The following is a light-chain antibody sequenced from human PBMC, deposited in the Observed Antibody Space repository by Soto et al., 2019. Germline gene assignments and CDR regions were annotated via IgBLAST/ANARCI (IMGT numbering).Light chain of an antibody. V-gene: IGLV2-11*01. J-gene: IGLJ2*01. CDR2: DVS. Sequence: QSVLTQPASVSGSPGQSITISCTGTSSDVGGYIYVSWYQQHPGKAPKLMIYDVSKRPSGVPDRFSGSKSGNTASLTISGLQAEDEADYYCCSYAGGYTHAVFGGGTKVTVL. CDR1: SSDVGGYIY. CDR3: CSYAGGYTHAV.